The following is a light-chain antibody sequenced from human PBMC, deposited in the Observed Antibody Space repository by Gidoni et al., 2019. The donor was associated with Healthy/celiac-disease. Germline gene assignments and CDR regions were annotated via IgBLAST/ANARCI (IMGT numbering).Light chain of an antibody. CDR1: QSISSW. CDR3: QQYNSYCT. CDR2: DAS. Sequence: GDRVTLTCRASQSISSWLAWYQQKPGKAPKLLIYDASSLESGVPSRCSGRGAGTEFTITISSLQPDDVATYYIQQYNSYCTFGQXTKVEIK. V-gene: IGKV1-5*01. J-gene: IGKJ2*02.